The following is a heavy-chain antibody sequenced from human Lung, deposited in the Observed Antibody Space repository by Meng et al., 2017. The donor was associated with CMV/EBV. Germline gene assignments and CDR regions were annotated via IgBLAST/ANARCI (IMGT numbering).Heavy chain of an antibody. CDR3: ARDRGYSYGYFAY. CDR2: ISSSSSYI. D-gene: IGHD5-18*01. V-gene: IGHV3-21*01. CDR1: GFTFSSYS. Sequence: GESLKISCAASGFTFSSYSMNWVRQAPGKGLEWVSSISSSSSYIYYADSVKGRFTISRDNAKNSLYLQMNSLRAEDTAVYYCARDRGYSYGYFAYWGQGTLVTVS. J-gene: IGHJ4*02.